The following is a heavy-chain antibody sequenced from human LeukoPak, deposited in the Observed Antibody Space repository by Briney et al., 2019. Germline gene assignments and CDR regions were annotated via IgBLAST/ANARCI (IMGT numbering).Heavy chain of an antibody. V-gene: IGHV3-23*01. D-gene: IGHD5-18*01. Sequence: GGSLRLSCAGSGFTFSNYGMSWVRQAPGKGMNWVSAISGTGGSTYYADSVKGRLTISRDNSKNTLYLQMNSLRAEDTAVYYCAKERGYSYGSTAWGQGTLVTVSS. CDR3: AKERGYSYGSTA. J-gene: IGHJ5*02. CDR1: GFTFSNYG. CDR2: ISGTGGST.